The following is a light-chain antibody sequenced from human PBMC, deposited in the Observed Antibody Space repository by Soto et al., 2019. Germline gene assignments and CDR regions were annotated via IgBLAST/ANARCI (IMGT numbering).Light chain of an antibody. CDR1: QSVNNY. CDR2: DAS. Sequence: EIVLTQSPFTLSLSPGERSTLSCRASQSVNNYLAWYQQKPGQAPRLLIYDASTRATGIPARFSGSGSGTELTITISSIEPEDFEVYYCQQRIKWHLNFGGGKKVDIK. J-gene: IGKJ4*01. CDR3: QQRIKWHLN. V-gene: IGKV3-11*01.